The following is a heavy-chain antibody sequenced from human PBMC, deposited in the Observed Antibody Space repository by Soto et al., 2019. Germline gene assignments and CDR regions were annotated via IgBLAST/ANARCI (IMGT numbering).Heavy chain of an antibody. V-gene: IGHV3-30-3*01. J-gene: IGHJ4*02. CDR1: GFTFSSYA. Sequence: QVQLVESGGAVVQPGRSLRLSCAASGFTFSSYAMHWVRQAPGKGLEWVAVISYDGSNKYYADYVKGRFTISRDNSKNTLYLQKNSLRAEDMAVYYCAGDYSRYSLAVDYWGQGTLVTVSS. CDR3: AGDYSRYSLAVDY. CDR2: ISYDGSNK. D-gene: IGHD5-18*01.